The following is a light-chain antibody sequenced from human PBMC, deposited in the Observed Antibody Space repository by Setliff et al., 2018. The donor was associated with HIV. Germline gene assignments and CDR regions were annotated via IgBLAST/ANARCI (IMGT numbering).Light chain of an antibody. CDR1: SSNFGAGYD. Sequence: QSALTQPPSVSGTPGQRVTISCTGSSSNFGAGYDVHWYQQLPGTAPKLLISGNSNRPSGVPDRFSGSKSGTSASLAITGLQAEDEADYYCQSYDSSLSADVGGTGTKVTV. V-gene: IGLV1-40*01. J-gene: IGLJ1*01. CDR2: GNS. CDR3: QSYDSSLSADV.